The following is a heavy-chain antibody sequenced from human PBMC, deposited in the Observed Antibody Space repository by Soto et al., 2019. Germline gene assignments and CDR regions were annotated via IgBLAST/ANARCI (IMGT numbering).Heavy chain of an antibody. CDR1: GGTFSSYA. Sequence: SVKVSCKASGGTFSSYAISWVRQAPGQGLEWMGRIIPVVDIANYAQKFQGRVTITADKSTGTAYMEVNSLRSDDTAVYYCAKDRLGYFWFDPWGQGNLVTVSS. CDR3: AKDRLGYFWFDP. CDR2: IIPVVDIA. V-gene: IGHV1-69*04. J-gene: IGHJ5*02. D-gene: IGHD6-13*01.